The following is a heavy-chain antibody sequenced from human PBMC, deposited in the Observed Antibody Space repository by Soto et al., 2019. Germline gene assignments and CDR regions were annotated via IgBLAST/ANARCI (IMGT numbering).Heavy chain of an antibody. Sequence: ASVKVSCKVSGYTLTELSMHWVRQAPGKGLEWMGGFDPEDGETIYAQKFQGRVTMTEDTTTDTAYMELSSLRSEDTAVYYCATSVAGGGYYFDYWGQGTLVTVSS. V-gene: IGHV1-24*01. CDR3: ATSVAGGGYYFDY. CDR2: FDPEDGET. CDR1: GYTLTELS. J-gene: IGHJ4*02. D-gene: IGHD6-19*01.